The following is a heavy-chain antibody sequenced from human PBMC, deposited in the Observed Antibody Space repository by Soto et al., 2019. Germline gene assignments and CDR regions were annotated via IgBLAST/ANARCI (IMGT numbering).Heavy chain of an antibody. CDR2: IKEDGSEK. CDR3: ARVNFWIGFWGLDS. Sequence: EVQLVESGGGLVLPGGSLRLSCGVSGFTFSWHWMSWVRQAPGKGLEWVANIKEDGSEKYYADSVKGRFTVSRDNAKNSLSLEMSSLGAEDTALYYCARVNFWIGFWGLDSWGQGTLVSVSS. J-gene: IGHJ4*02. D-gene: IGHD3-3*01. V-gene: IGHV3-7*01. CDR1: GFTFSWHW.